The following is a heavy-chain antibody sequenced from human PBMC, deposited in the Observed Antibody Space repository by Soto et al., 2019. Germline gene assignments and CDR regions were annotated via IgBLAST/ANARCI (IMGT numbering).Heavy chain of an antibody. D-gene: IGHD1-20*01. CDR3: ARDLNWNNVLGFDS. CDR1: GYIFNSVG. Sequence: QLVQSGDEVKKPGASVKVSCRASGYIFNSVGISWLRQVPGQGLDWMGWVSTYSEHTKSVQKFQDRVTLTVDTSTSTVHMELRSLRSSDTAVYYCARDLNWNNVLGFDSWGQGTLVTVSS. J-gene: IGHJ4*02. CDR2: VSTYSEHT. V-gene: IGHV1-18*04.